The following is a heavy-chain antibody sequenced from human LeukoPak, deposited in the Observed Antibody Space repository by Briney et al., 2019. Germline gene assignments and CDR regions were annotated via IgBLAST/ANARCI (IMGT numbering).Heavy chain of an antibody. D-gene: IGHD6-13*01. J-gene: IGHJ4*02. V-gene: IGHV3-33*05. CDR1: GYTFTGYY. CDR2: LSGDETYI. Sequence: SCKASGYTFTGYYMHWVRQAPGKGLEWVALLSGDETYIDYTDSVKGRFTISRDTSKNTLFLQMNSLRADDTAIYYCAKAAVYSRNWTPFDDWGQGTLVTVSS. CDR3: AKAAVYSRNWTPFDD.